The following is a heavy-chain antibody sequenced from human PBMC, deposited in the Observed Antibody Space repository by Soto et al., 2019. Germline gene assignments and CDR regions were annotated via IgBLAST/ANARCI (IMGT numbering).Heavy chain of an antibody. CDR1: GFTFSSYA. D-gene: IGHD1-26*01. CDR3: ARDPFGYYVNYFDY. Sequence: GSLRLSCAASGFTFSSYAMSWVRQAPGKGLEWVSGISGSGGSTYYADSVKGRFTISRDDSKNTLYLQMNSLRAEDTAIFYCARDPFGYYVNYFDYWGQGTLVTVSS. V-gene: IGHV3-23*01. CDR2: ISGSGGST. J-gene: IGHJ4*02.